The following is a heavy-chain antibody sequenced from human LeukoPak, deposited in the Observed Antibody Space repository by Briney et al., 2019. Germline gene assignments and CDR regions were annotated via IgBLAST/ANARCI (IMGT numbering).Heavy chain of an antibody. D-gene: IGHD3-9*01. Sequence: ASVKVSCKAPGYTFTSYGISWVRQAPGQGLEWMGWISAYNGNTNYAQKLQGRVTMTTDTSTSTAYMELRSLRSDDTAVYYCARGGLGRYFDWLLDAFDIWGQGTMVTVSS. V-gene: IGHV1-18*01. CDR1: GYTFTSYG. CDR2: ISAYNGNT. CDR3: ARGGLGRYFDWLLDAFDI. J-gene: IGHJ3*02.